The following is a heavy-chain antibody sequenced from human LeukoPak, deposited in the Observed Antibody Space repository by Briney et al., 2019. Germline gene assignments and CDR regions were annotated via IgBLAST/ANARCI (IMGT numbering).Heavy chain of an antibody. J-gene: IGHJ4*02. CDR1: GASISSGGYS. Sequence: SETLSLTRAVSGASISSGGYSWSWIRQPPGKGLEWIGYIDHSGGTFQTPSLKSRVTISLDKSKNQFSLKMSSVTAADTAVYYCARGSGSTFDGYYFDYWGQGTLVTVSS. CDR3: ARGSGSTFDGYYFDY. CDR2: IDHSGGT. V-gene: IGHV4-30-2*01. D-gene: IGHD6-13*01.